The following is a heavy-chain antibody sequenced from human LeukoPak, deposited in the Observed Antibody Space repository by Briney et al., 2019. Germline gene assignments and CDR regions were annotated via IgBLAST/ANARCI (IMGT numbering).Heavy chain of an antibody. CDR1: GFTFSSYE. J-gene: IGHJ4*02. CDR2: ISSSGSTI. V-gene: IGHV3-48*03. D-gene: IGHD6-13*01. CDR3: ARVGSGSSWFPTYYFDY. Sequence: GGSLRLSCAASGFTFSSYEMNWVRQAPGKGLEWVSYISSSGSTIYYVDSVKGRFTISRDNAKNSLYLQMNSLRAEDTAVYYCARVGSGSSWFPTYYFDYWGQGTLVTVSS.